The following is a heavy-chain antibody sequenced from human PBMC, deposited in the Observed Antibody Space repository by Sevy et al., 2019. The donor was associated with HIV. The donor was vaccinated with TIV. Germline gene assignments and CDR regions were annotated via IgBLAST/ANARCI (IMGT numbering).Heavy chain of an antibody. CDR2: IIPIFGTA. CDR3: ARDRGGSYDAFDI. Sequence: ASVKVSCKASGGTFSSYAISWVRQAPGQGLEWMGGIIPIFGTANYAQKFQGRVTITADESTSTAYMELSSLRSEDTAVYYWARDRGGSYDAFDIWGQGTMVTVSS. V-gene: IGHV1-69*13. D-gene: IGHD1-26*01. CDR1: GGTFSSYA. J-gene: IGHJ3*02.